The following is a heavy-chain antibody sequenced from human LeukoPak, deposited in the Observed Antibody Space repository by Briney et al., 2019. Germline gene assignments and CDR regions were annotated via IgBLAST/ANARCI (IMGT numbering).Heavy chain of an antibody. CDR1: GFTFSSYS. Sequence: GGSLRLSCAASGFTFSSYSMNWVRQAPGKGLEWVSYISSSSSTIYYADSVKGRFTISRDNAKNSLYLQMNSLRAEDTAVYYCARYIKSRGLPLAFDIWGQGTMVTVSS. D-gene: IGHD1-14*01. V-gene: IGHV3-48*04. CDR3: ARYIKSRGLPLAFDI. J-gene: IGHJ3*02. CDR2: ISSSSSTI.